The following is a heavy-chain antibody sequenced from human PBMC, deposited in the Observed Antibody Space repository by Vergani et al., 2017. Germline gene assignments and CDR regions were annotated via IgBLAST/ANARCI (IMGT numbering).Heavy chain of an antibody. CDR1: GYTFTSYY. CDR3: ARDGTTRYYYIDV. Sequence: QVQLVQSGAEVKKPGASVKVSCKASGYTFTSYYMHWVRQAPGQGLEWMGIINPSGGSTSYAQKFQGRVTMTRNTSISTAYMELSSLRSEDTAVYYCARDGTTRYYYIDVWGKGTTVTVSS. D-gene: IGHD1-1*01. CDR2: INPSGGST. V-gene: IGHV1-46*01. J-gene: IGHJ6*03.